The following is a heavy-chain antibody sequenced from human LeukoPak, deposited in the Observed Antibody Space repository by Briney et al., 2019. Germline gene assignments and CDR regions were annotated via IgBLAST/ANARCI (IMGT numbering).Heavy chain of an antibody. CDR1: GGSISSSSYF. J-gene: IGHJ4*02. D-gene: IGHD6-6*01. CDR3: ASPPLDSSSSWYYFRS. V-gene: IGHV4-39*01. Sequence: SSETLSLTCTVSGGSISSSSYFWGWIRQPPGKGLEWIGSIYYSGSTYYNPSLKSRVTISVDTSKNQCSLNLSSVTAADTAVYFCASPPLDSSSSWYYFRSWGQGTLVTVSS. CDR2: IYYSGST.